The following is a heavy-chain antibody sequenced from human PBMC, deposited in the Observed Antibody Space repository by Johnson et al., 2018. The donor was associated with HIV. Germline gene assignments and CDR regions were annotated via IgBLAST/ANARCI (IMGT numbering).Heavy chain of an antibody. CDR2: IYSGGST. CDR3: ARENLSSGAFDM. CDR1: GFTVSSNY. Sequence: VQLVESGGGVVRPGGSLRLSCAASGFTVSSNYMSWVRQAPGKGLEWVSVIYSGGSTYYADSVKGRFTISRDNSKNTLYLQMNSLRAEDTAVYYCARENLSSGAFDMWGQGTMVTVSS. V-gene: IGHV3-53*01. J-gene: IGHJ3*02.